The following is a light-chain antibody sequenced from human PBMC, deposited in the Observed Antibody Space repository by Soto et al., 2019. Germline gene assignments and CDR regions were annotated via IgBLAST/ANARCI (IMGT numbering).Light chain of an antibody. Sequence: QSALTQPASVSGSPGQSTTISCTGTSSDVGGYNYVSWYQQHPGKAPKPMIYEVSNRPSGVSNRFSGSKSGNTASLTISGLQAEDEADYYCSSYTSSSTYVFGTGTKVTVL. CDR3: SSYTSSSTYV. CDR1: SSDVGGYNY. V-gene: IGLV2-14*01. J-gene: IGLJ1*01. CDR2: EVS.